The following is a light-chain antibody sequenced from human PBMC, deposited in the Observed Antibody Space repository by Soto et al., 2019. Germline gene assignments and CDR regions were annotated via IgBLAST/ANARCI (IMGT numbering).Light chain of an antibody. CDR1: SSNIGSNY. Sequence: QSVLTQPPSASGTPGQRVTISCSGSSSNIGSNYVYWYQQLPGTAPQLLIYRNNQRPSGVPDRFSGSKSGTSASLAISGVRSEDEADYYCAAWDDSLSGVVFGGGTKLTVL. V-gene: IGLV1-47*01. J-gene: IGLJ2*01. CDR2: RNN. CDR3: AAWDDSLSGVV.